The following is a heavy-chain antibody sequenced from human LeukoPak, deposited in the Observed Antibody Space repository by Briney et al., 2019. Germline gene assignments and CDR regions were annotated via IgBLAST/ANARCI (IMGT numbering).Heavy chain of an antibody. CDR3: ARNLYSSGFQEGYYYYGMDV. CDR1: GGTFSSYA. V-gene: IGHV1-69*04. J-gene: IGHJ6*04. CDR2: IIPIFGIA. D-gene: IGHD6-19*01. Sequence: SVKVSCKASGGTFSSYAISWVRQAPGQGLEWMGRIIPIFGIANYAQKFQGRVTITADKSTSTAYMELRSLRSDDTAVYYCARNLYSSGFQEGYYYYGMDVWGKGTTVTVSS.